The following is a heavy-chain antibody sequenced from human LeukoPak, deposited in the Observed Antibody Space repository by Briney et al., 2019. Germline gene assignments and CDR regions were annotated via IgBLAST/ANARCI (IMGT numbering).Heavy chain of an antibody. J-gene: IGHJ3*02. D-gene: IGHD6-19*01. V-gene: IGHV3-11*01. CDR2: ISSSGSTI. CDR3: ARVLTDNEQWLAVPDAFDI. CDR1: GFTFSDYY. Sequence: GGSLRLSCAAFGFTFSDYYMSWIRQAPGKGLEWVSYISSSGSTIYYADSVKGRFTISRDNAKNSLYLQMNSLRAEDTAVYYCARVLTDNEQWLAVPDAFDIWGQGTMVTVSS.